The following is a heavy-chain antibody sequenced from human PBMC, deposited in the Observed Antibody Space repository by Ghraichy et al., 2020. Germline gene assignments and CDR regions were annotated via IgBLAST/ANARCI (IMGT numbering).Heavy chain of an antibody. D-gene: IGHD3-3*01. Sequence: GGSLRLSCAASGFTFSSYAMSWVRQAPGKGLEWVSAISGSGGSTYYADSVKGRFTISRDNSKNTLYLQMNSLRAEDTAVYYCAKQPGRDYDFWSGLIYYFDYWGQGTLVTVSS. V-gene: IGHV3-23*01. CDR3: AKQPGRDYDFWSGLIYYFDY. CDR2: ISGSGGST. CDR1: GFTFSSYA. J-gene: IGHJ4*02.